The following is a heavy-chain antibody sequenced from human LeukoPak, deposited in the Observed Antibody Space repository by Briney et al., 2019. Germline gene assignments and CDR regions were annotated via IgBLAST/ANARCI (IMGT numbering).Heavy chain of an antibody. J-gene: IGHJ6*03. CDR1: GGSISSGGYY. V-gene: IGHV4-31*03. CDR2: IYYSGST. D-gene: IGHD4-17*01. CDR3: ARGPYGDYGSSYYYYYMDV. Sequence: SQTLSLTCTVSGGSISSGGYYWSWIRQHPGKGLEWIGYIYYSGSTYYNPSLKSRVTISVDTSKNQFSLKLSSVTAADTAVYYCARGPYGDYGSSYYYYYMDVWGKGTTVTVSS.